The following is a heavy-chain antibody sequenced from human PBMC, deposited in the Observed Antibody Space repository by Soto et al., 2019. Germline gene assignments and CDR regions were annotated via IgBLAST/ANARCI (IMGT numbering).Heavy chain of an antibody. V-gene: IGHV1-8*01. CDR3: ASPPVGRTDAFDI. J-gene: IGHJ3*02. D-gene: IGHD1-26*01. Sequence: ASVKVSCKASGDTFTSYDINWVRQATGQGLEGVGWMNPNSGNTGYAQKFQGRVTMTRNTSMRTAYMELSSLRSEDTAVDYCASPPVGRTDAFDIWGQGTMVTVSS. CDR2: MNPNSGNT. CDR1: GDTFTSYD.